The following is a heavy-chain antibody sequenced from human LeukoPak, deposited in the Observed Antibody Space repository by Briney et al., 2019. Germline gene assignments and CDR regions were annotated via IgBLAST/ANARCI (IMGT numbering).Heavy chain of an antibody. CDR2: IYYSGTP. CDR3: ARESNWVFDY. V-gene: IGHV4-59*01. J-gene: IGHJ4*02. CDR1: GGSMSNVY. Sequence: PSETLSLTCTVSGGSMSNVYWSWIRQPPRQGLEWLASIYYSGTPTCNPSLNRRGTISIDTSKNQFSLKLTSVTAADTATYFCARESNWVFDYWGQGARVTVSS. D-gene: IGHD7-27*01.